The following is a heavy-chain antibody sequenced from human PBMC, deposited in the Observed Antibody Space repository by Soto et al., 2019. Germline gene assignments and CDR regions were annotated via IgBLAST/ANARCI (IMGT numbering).Heavy chain of an antibody. J-gene: IGHJ6*02. V-gene: IGHV1-2*04. CDR3: ARGMGYCSGGSCYYYGMDV. CDR2: INPNSGGT. D-gene: IGHD2-15*01. CDR1: GYTFTGYY. Sequence: GASVKVSCKASGYTFTGYYMHWVRQAPGQGLEWMGWINPNSGGTNYAQKFQGWVTMTRDTSISTAYMELSRLRSDDTAVYYRARGMGYCSGGSCYYYGMDVWGQGTTVTVSS.